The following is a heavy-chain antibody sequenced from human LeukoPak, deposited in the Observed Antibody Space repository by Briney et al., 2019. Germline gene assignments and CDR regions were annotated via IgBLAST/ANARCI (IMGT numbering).Heavy chain of an antibody. J-gene: IGHJ4*02. CDR3: AKDLAWGLDY. Sequence: GGSLRLSCAASGFTFSSYAMHWVRQAPGKGLEWVAVISYDGSNKYYADSVKGRFTISRDNSKNTLYLQMNNLRAEDTAVYYCAKDLAWGLDYWGQGTPVTVSS. CDR2: ISYDGSNK. CDR1: GFTFSSYA. V-gene: IGHV3-30*04. D-gene: IGHD7-27*01.